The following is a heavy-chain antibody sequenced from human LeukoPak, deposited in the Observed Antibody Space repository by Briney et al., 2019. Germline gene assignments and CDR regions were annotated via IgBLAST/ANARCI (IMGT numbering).Heavy chain of an antibody. J-gene: IGHJ3*02. CDR1: GSIFTSYW. V-gene: IGHV5-51*01. CDR3: ARLASSGWYSEDAFDI. Sequence: GASLQISCQGSGSIFTSYWIGWVRQLPGKGLEWMGIIFPDDPDTRYSPSFQGQVTISADKSVTTAYLQWTSLKASDTAIYYCARLASSGWYSEDAFDIWGQGTMVTVSS. CDR2: IFPDDPDT. D-gene: IGHD6-19*01.